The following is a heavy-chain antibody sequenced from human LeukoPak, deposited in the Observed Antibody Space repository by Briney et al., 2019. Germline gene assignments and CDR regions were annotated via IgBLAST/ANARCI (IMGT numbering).Heavy chain of an antibody. CDR1: GGSISSGGYY. D-gene: IGHD5-24*01. CDR2: IYYSGST. CDR3: AREDHSEGDGRVGYNFDY. V-gene: IGHV4-31*03. Sequence: SETLSLTCTVSGGSISSGGYYWSWIRQHPGKGLEWIGYIYYSGSTYYNPSLKSRVTISVDTSKNQFSLKLSSVTAADTAVYYCAREDHSEGDGRVGYNFDYWGQGTLVTVSS. J-gene: IGHJ4*02.